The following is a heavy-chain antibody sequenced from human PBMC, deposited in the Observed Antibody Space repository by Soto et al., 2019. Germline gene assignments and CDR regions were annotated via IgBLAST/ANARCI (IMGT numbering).Heavy chain of an antibody. J-gene: IGHJ6*02. CDR1: GFTFSSYG. Sequence: GSLRLSCAASGFTFSSYGMHWVRQAPGKGLEWVAVIWYDGSNKYYADSVKGRFTISRDNSKNTLYLQMNSLRAEDTAVYYCARVPPLYYYGMDVWGQGTTVTVSS. CDR2: IWYDGSNK. CDR3: ARVPPLYYYGMDV. V-gene: IGHV3-33*01.